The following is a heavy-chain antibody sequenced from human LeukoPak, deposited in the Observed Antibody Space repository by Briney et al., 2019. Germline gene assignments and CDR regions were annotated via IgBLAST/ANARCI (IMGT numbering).Heavy chain of an antibody. CDR3: AREQYGSDDALDI. CDR1: GFTFRDYG. CDR2: IWYDGSNK. V-gene: IGHV3-33*01. J-gene: IGHJ3*02. Sequence: GGSLRLSCAASGFTFRDYGMHWVRQAPGKGLEWVAVIWYDGSNKYYADSVKGRFTVSRDNSKNTLDLQMSSLRAEDTAVYYCAREQYGSDDALDIWGQGTLVTVSS. D-gene: IGHD3-10*01.